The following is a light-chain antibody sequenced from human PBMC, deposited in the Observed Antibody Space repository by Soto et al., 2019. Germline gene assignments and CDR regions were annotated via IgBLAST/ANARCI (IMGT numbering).Light chain of an antibody. V-gene: IGLV2-14*03. Sequence: QSALTQPASVSGSPGQSITISCTGTSSDVGAYNYVSWYQQHPGKAPKLMIYDVSNRPSGISNRFSGSKSGNTASLTISGLQAEDEADYHCSSLTTSSTWVFGGGTQLTVL. CDR3: SSLTTSSTWV. J-gene: IGLJ7*01. CDR1: SSDVGAYNY. CDR2: DVS.